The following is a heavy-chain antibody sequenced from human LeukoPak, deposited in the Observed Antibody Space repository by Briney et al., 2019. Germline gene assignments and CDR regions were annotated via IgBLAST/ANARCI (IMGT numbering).Heavy chain of an antibody. CDR1: GSTFSSYA. Sequence: ASVKVSCKASGSTFSSYAMNWVRQAPGQGLEWVGRIIPLLGITNHAQKLQGRVTVTADTSTNTAYMELSSLISDDTAVYYCARVERTQVDYWGQGTLVTVSS. D-gene: IGHD1/OR15-1a*01. J-gene: IGHJ4*02. V-gene: IGHV1-69*04. CDR2: IIPLLGIT. CDR3: ARVERTQVDY.